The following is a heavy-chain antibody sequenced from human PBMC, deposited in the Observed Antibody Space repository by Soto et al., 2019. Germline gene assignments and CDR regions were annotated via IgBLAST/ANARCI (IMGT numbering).Heavy chain of an antibody. J-gene: IGHJ4*02. CDR3: AHSWAYGEDRAFDY. CDR2: ISAYNGNT. CDR1: GYTFTSYG. Sequence: EAPVKVSCKASGYTFTSYGISWVRQAPGQGLEWMGWISAYNGNTNYAQKLQGRVTMTTDTSTSTAYMELRSLRSDDTAVYYCAHSWAYGEDRAFDYWGQGTLVPVAS. D-gene: IGHD4-17*01. V-gene: IGHV1-18*01.